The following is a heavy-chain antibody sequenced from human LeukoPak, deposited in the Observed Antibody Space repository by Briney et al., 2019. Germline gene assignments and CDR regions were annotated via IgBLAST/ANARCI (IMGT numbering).Heavy chain of an antibody. V-gene: IGHV1-46*01. J-gene: IGHJ4*02. CDR2: INPSGGST. CDR3: ARSPPGNVFDY. CDR1: GYTFTSYY. D-gene: IGHD1-1*01. Sequence: GASVKVSCKASGYTFTSYYMQWVRQAPGQGLEWMGIINPSGGSTSYAQKFQGRVTMTRDTSTSTVYMELSSLRSEDTAAYYCARSPPGNVFDYWGQGTLVTVSS.